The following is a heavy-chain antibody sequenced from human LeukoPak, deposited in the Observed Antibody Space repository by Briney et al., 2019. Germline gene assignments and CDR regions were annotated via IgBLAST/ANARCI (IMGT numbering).Heavy chain of an antibody. CDR2: MNPNSGNT. CDR3: ARGLTARGSYGRY. J-gene: IGHJ4*02. V-gene: IGHV1-8*01. CDR1: GYTFTSYD. D-gene: IGHD1-26*01. Sequence: ASVKVSCKASGYTFTSYDINWVRQATGQGLEWMGWMNPNSGNTGYAQKFQGRVTMTRNASISTAYMELSSLRSEDTAVYYCARGLTARGSYGRYWGQGTLVTVSS.